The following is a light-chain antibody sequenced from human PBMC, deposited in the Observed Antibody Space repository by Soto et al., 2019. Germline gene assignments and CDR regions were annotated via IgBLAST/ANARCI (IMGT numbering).Light chain of an antibody. J-gene: IGKJ2*01. V-gene: IGKV2-28*01. CDR1: QSLLFSNGYNY. CDR3: MQALQTPPYT. Sequence: EIVMTQSPLSLPVTPGGPASISCRSSQSLLFSNGYNYLDWYLQKPGQSPQLLIYLGSSRASGVPDRFSGSGSGTDFTLKISRVEAEDVGVYYCMQALQTPPYTFGQGTKLEIK. CDR2: LGS.